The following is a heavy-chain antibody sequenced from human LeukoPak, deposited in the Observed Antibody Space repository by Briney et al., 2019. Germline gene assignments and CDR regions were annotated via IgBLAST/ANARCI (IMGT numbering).Heavy chain of an antibody. J-gene: IGHJ3*02. CDR3: ARGAPGYYDSSGYLNEEAFDI. CDR2: MNPNSGNT. CDR1: GGTFSSYA. Sequence: GASVKVSCKASGGTFSSYAISWVRQAPGQGLEWMGRMNPNSGNTGYAQKFQGRVTITRNTSISTAYMELSSLRSEDTAVYYCARGAPGYYDSSGYLNEEAFDIWGQGTMVTVSS. D-gene: IGHD3-22*01. V-gene: IGHV1-8*03.